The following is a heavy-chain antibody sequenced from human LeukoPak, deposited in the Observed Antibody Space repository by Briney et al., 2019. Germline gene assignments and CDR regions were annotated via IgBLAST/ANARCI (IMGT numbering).Heavy chain of an antibody. CDR3: VKWTGDLGR. Sequence: GGSLRLSCAASGFIFSNYPMNWVRQAPGKGLEWVSSISGNSGSTYYADSVRGRFTISRDNSKSTLYLFMNSLRADDTALYYCVKWTGDLGRWGQGTLVTVSS. V-gene: IGHV3-23*01. CDR2: ISGNSGST. D-gene: IGHD3/OR15-3a*01. CDR1: GFIFSNYP. J-gene: IGHJ4*02.